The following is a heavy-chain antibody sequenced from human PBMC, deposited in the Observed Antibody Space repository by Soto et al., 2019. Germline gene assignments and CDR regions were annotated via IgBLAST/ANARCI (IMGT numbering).Heavy chain of an antibody. V-gene: IGHV5-51*01. CDR3: ARPHGLTTVVTPAAFDI. CDR1: GYSFTNSW. Sequence: GESLKISCKGSGYSFTNSWIGWVRQMPGKGLEWMGIIHPGDSDTRYSPSFQGQVTISADKSINTAYLQWRSLKASDTAIYYCARPHGLTTVVTPAAFDIWGQGTMVTVS. D-gene: IGHD4-17*01. J-gene: IGHJ3*02. CDR2: IHPGDSDT.